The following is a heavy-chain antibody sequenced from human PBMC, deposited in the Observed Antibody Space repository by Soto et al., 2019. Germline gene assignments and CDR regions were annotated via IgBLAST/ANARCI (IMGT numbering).Heavy chain of an antibody. J-gene: IGHJ4*02. D-gene: IGHD3-9*01. CDR3: ASWDYDVLTGYSYDD. CDR1: GGTFNHYG. CDR2: IIPMIGRT. V-gene: IGHV1-69*01. Sequence: QVQLGQAGAEVKKPGSPVKVSCKASGGTFNHYGMGWGRQAPGPGPEWMGGIIPMIGRTNYAQKFQGRLTLTADASRSTAYMELRILRSDDTAVYYCASWDYDVLTGYSYDDWGQGTLVTVSS.